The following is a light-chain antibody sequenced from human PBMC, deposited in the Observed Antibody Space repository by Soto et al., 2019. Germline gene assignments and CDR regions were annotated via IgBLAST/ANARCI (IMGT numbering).Light chain of an antibody. Sequence: QPVLTQSPSASASLGASVKLTCTLSSGHSSYAIAWHQQQPEKGPRYLMKLNSDGSHSKGDTIPDRFSGSSSGAERYLTISSLQSEDEADYYCQTWGSGIPWVFGGGTQLTV. J-gene: IGLJ3*02. CDR2: LNSDGSH. V-gene: IGLV4-69*01. CDR1: SGHSSYA. CDR3: QTWGSGIPWV.